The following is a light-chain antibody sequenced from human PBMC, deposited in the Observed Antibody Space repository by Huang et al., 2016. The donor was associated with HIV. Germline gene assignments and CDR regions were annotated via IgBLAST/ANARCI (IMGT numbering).Light chain of an antibody. Sequence: IILTQSPATLSVSPGEGATLYCRASQSIGTNLDWYQQGPGQAPRLLVYGASTRATGVPVRFSGSGSGTQFNLTLSSLQSEDFATYYCQHYSNWPPLTFGGGTKVDI. CDR2: GAS. V-gene: IGKV3-15*01. CDR1: QSIGTN. J-gene: IGKJ4*01. CDR3: QHYSNWPPLT.